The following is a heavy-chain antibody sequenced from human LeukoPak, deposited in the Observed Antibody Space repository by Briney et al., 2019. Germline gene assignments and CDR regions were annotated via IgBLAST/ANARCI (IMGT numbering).Heavy chain of an antibody. J-gene: IGHJ3*02. Sequence: GASVKVSCKASGYTFTSYGISWVRQAPGQGLGWMGWISAYNGNTNYAQKLQGRVTMTTDTSTSTAYMELRSLRSDDTAVYYCARSTSSRVVDAFDIWGQGTMVTVSS. CDR1: GYTFTSYG. CDR2: ISAYNGNT. V-gene: IGHV1-18*01. CDR3: ARSTSSRVVDAFDI. D-gene: IGHD3-3*01.